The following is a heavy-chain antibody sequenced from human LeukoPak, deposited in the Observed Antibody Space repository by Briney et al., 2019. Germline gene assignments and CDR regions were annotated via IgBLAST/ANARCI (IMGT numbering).Heavy chain of an antibody. CDR2: INPNSGGT. J-gene: IGHJ2*01. D-gene: IGHD3-3*01. CDR1: GYTFTGYY. V-gene: IGHV1-2*06. Sequence: GASVEVSCKASGYTFTGYYMHWVRQAPGQGLEWMGRINPNSGGTNYAQKFQGRVTMTRDTSISTAYMELSRLRSDDTAVYYCARGFWSGYELSYWYFDLWGRGTLVTVSS. CDR3: ARGFWSGYELSYWYFDL.